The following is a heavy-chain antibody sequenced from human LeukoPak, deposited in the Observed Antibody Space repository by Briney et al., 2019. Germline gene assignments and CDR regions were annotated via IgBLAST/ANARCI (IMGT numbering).Heavy chain of an antibody. CDR3: ASQPGYCSSTSCYEYY. CDR2: IDPSDSYT. CDR1: GYSFTSYW. D-gene: IGHD2-2*03. Sequence: GGSLKISCKGSGYSFTSYWISWVRQMPGKGVEWMVRIDPSDSYTNYSPSFQGHVTISTDKPISTAYLQWSTLKAPDNAMYYCASQPGYCSSTSCYEYYWGQGTLVTVSS. V-gene: IGHV5-10-1*01. J-gene: IGHJ4*02.